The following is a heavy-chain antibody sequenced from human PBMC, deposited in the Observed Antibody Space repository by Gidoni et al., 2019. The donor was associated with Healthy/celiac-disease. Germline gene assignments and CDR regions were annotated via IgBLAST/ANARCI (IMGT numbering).Heavy chain of an antibody. V-gene: IGHV4-34*01. CDR1: GGSFSGYY. J-gene: IGHJ4*02. CDR3: ARRYSSSWYYFDY. D-gene: IGHD6-13*01. CDR2: INHSGST. Sequence: QVQLQQWGAGLLKPSEILSLTCAVYGGSFSGYYLSWIRQPPGKGLEWIGEINHSGSTNYNPSLKSRVTISVDTSKNQFSLKLSSVTAADTAVYYCARRYSSSWYYFDYWGQGTLVTVSS.